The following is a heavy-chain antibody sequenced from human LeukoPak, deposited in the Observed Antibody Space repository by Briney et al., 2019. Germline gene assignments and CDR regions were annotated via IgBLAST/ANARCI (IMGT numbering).Heavy chain of an antibody. CDR2: ITGYGAT. D-gene: IGHD6-13*01. CDR1: GFTFSNFA. Sequence: GGSLRLSCGASGFTFSNFAMMWVRQAPGTGLQWVSTITGYGATFYADSVRGRFTIFRDTSMNTLFLQMNSLGAEDTAVYYCAKGAAAGKVDWFDPRGQGTLVTVSS. CDR3: AKGAAAGKVDWFDP. J-gene: IGHJ5*02. V-gene: IGHV3-23*01.